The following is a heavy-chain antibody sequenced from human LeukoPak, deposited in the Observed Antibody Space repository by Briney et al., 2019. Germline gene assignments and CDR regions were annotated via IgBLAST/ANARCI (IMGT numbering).Heavy chain of an antibody. J-gene: IGHJ4*02. CDR3: AKDPSLGSGYNFDY. CDR2: ISGSGGST. CDR1: GFTCSSYA. D-gene: IGHD3-22*01. V-gene: IGHV3-23*01. Sequence: GGSLRLSCAASGFTCSSYAMRWVRQAPGKGLEWGSAISGSGGSTYYADSVKGRFTISRDNSKNTLYLQMNSLRAEDTAVYYCAKDPSLGSGYNFDYWGQGTLVTVSS.